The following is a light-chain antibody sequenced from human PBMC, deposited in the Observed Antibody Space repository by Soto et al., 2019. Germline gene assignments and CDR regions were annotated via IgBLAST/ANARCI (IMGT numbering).Light chain of an antibody. J-gene: IGKJ4*01. CDR1: QSVLYRSNNNNY. Sequence: IVMTQSPDSLAVSLGERATINCKSSQSVLYRSNNNNYLAWYQQKPGQPPKLLIYWASTRESGVPDRFSGSGSGTDFTLTISSLQAEDVAVYYCQQYYNTPLTFGGGTKVEIK. V-gene: IGKV4-1*01. CDR3: QQYYNTPLT. CDR2: WAS.